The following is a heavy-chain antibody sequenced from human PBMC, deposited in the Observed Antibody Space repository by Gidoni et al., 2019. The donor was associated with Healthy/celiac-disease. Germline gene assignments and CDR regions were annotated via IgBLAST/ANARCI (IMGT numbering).Heavy chain of an antibody. J-gene: IGHJ4*02. Sequence: QVTLKESGPALVKPTQTLTLTCTFPGFSPSTSGMRVSWIRQPPGKALEWLARIDWDDDKFYSTSLKTRLTISKDTSKNQVVLTMTNMDPVDTATYYCARTSGYSSGIDYWGQGTLVTVSS. D-gene: IGHD6-19*01. CDR3: ARTSGYSSGIDY. CDR2: IDWDDDK. V-gene: IGHV2-70*04. CDR1: GFSPSTSGMR.